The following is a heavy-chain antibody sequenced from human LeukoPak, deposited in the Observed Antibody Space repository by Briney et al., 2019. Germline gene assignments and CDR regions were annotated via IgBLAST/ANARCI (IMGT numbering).Heavy chain of an antibody. J-gene: IGHJ3*02. CDR2: INTNTGNP. CDR3: TRDIPYNWNYGPDAFDI. Sequence: ASVKVSCKASGYTFTSYAMNWVRQAPGQGLEWMGWINTNTGNPTYAQGFTGRFVFSLDTSVSTAYLQISSLKAEDTAVYYCTRDIPYNWNYGPDAFDIWGQGTMVTVSS. D-gene: IGHD1-7*01. V-gene: IGHV7-4-1*02. CDR1: GYTFTSYA.